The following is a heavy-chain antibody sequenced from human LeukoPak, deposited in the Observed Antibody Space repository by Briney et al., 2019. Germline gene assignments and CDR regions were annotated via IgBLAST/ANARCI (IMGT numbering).Heavy chain of an antibody. V-gene: IGHV1-2*02. CDR2: INPNSGGT. D-gene: IGHD6-19*01. CDR1: GGTFKSYA. Sequence: WASVKVSCKASGGTFKSYAITWVRQAPGQGLEWMGWINPNSGGTNYAQKFQGRVTMTRDTSISTAYMELSRLRSDDTAVYYCARGKASQWLVLLDYWGQGTLVTVSS. J-gene: IGHJ4*02. CDR3: ARGKASQWLVLLDY.